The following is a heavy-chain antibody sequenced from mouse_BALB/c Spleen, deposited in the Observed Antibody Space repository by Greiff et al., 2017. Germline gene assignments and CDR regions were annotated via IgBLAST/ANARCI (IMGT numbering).Heavy chain of an antibody. J-gene: IGHJ2*01. V-gene: IGHV5-17*02. Sequence: EVKLVESGGGLVQPGGSRKLSCAASGFTFSSFGMHWVRQAPEKGLEWVAYISSGSSTIYYADTVKGRFTISRDNPKNTLFLQMTSLRSEDTAMYYCARGDYGYDGRPGNYWGQGTTLTVSS. CDR1: GFTFSSFG. CDR2: ISSGSSTI. D-gene: IGHD2-2*01. CDR3: ARGDYGYDGRPGNY.